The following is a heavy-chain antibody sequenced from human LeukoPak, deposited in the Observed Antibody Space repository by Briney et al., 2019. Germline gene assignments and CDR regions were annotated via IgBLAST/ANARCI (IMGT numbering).Heavy chain of an antibody. CDR3: ARGYGSGSYLYYYYMDV. V-gene: IGHV4-34*01. CDR2: INHSGST. Sequence: SETLSLTCAVYGGSFSGYYWSWIRQPPGKGLEWIGEINHSGSTNYNPSLKSRVTISVDTSKNQFSLKLSSVTAADTAVYYCARGYGSGSYLYYYYMDVWGKGTAVTVSS. J-gene: IGHJ6*03. D-gene: IGHD3-10*01. CDR1: GGSFSGYY.